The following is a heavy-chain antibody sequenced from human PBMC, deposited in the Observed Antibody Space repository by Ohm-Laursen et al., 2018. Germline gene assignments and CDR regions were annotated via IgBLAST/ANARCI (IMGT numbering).Heavy chain of an antibody. J-gene: IGHJ4*02. D-gene: IGHD3-10*01. CDR2: IKQDGSEK. V-gene: IGHV3-7*01. CDR3: ATDFLLSGFC. CDR1: GFIVSNNY. Sequence: SLRLSCSASGFIVSNNYMSWVRQAPGKGLEWVANIKQDGSEKYYVDSVKGRFTISRDNAKNSLYLQMNSLRAEDTAVYYCATDFLLSGFCWGQGTLVTVSS.